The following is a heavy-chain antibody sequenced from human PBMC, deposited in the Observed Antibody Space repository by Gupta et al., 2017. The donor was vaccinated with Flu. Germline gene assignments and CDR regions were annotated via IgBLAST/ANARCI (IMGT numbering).Heavy chain of an antibody. V-gene: IGHV4-39*02. CDR2: IYYTGKT. Sequence: QQQFQESGPGLVQPSETLSLTCTVSGDSVSTAPYYWHWIRQPPGQGLEWLGNIYYTGKTHYNPSLKGRVSVSLDTSKNRFSLILTAVTVADAAVYFCARLCATDTCPRNSFDLWGPGTMVAVSS. CDR1: GDSVSTAPYY. D-gene: IGHD2-15*01. CDR3: ARLCATDTCPRNSFDL. J-gene: IGHJ3*01.